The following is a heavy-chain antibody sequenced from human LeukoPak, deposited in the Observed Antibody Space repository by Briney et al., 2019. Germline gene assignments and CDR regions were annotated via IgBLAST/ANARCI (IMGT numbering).Heavy chain of an antibody. V-gene: IGHV3-74*01. J-gene: IGHJ3*02. D-gene: IGHD1-1*01. Sequence: GGSLRLSCAASGFTFSSYWMHWVRQAPGKGLVWVSRINSDGSSTSYADSVKGRFTISRDNAKNTLYLQMNSLRAEDTAVYYCAVQLPDDAFDIWGQGTMVTVSS. CDR2: INSDGSST. CDR3: AVQLPDDAFDI. CDR1: GFTFSSYW.